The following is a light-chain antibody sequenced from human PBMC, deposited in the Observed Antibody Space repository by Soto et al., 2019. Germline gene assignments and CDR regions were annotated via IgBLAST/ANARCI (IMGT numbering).Light chain of an antibody. V-gene: IGKV3-20*01. CDR3: QQYGSSPPAT. J-gene: IGKJ5*01. CDR1: QSVSSSY. Sequence: EIVLTQSPGTLSLSPRERATLSCRASQSVSSSYLAWYQQKPGQAPRLLIYGASSRTTGIPDRFSGSGSGTDFTLTISRLEPEDFALYYCQQYGSSPPATFGQGTQLEIK. CDR2: GAS.